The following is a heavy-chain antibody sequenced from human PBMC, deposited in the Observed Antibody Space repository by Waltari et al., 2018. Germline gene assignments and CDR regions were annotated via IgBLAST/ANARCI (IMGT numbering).Heavy chain of an antibody. J-gene: IGHJ6*02. D-gene: IGHD3-3*01. CDR1: VFPFSPST. Sequence: EMQLLESGGALVQPGGSLRLSCAASVFPFSPSTMTWVRQAPGQGLEGVAVMTASGLMDYGDSVKGRFIISRDNSKNTLYLEMYRLRVEDTARYYCAKDEGARLAPTFGMDAWGQGTTVIVSS. V-gene: IGHV3-23*01. CDR2: MTASGLM. CDR3: AKDEGARLAPTFGMDA.